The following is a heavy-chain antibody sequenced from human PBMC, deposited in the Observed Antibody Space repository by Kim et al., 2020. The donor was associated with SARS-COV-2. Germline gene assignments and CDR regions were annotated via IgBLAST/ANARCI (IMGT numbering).Heavy chain of an antibody. CDR2: IVVGSGNT. D-gene: IGHD4-17*01. V-gene: IGHV1-58*02. CDR1: GFTFTSSA. J-gene: IGHJ2*01. CDR3: AADPRTIYGAPGGWYFDL. Sequence: SVKVSCKASGFTFTSSAMQWVRQARGQRLEWIGWIVVGSGNTNYAQKFQERVTFTRDMSTSIAYMELSSLRSEDTAVYYCAADPRTIYGAPGGWYFDLWGRGTLVTVSS.